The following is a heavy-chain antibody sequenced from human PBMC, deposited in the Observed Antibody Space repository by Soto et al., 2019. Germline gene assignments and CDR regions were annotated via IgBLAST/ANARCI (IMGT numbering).Heavy chain of an antibody. D-gene: IGHD4-4*01. V-gene: IGHV1-69*02. J-gene: IGHJ4*02. Sequence: QVQLVQSGAEVKKPGSSVKVSCKASGGTFSSYTISWVRQAPGQGLEWMGRIIPILGIANYAQKIQGRVTITADKSTSTAYMELRSLRSEDTAVYYCVMMTTVTFFDYWGQGTLVTVSS. CDR1: GGTFSSYT. CDR3: VMMTTVTFFDY. CDR2: IIPILGIA.